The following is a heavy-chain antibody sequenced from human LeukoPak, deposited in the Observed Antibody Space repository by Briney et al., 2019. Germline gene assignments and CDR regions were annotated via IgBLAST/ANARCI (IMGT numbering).Heavy chain of an antibody. V-gene: IGHV3-21*01. CDR2: VSFGSSYG. CDR1: GFTFRDYT. CDR3: ATASTEYAAPDGFDT. D-gene: IGHD4-11*01. Sequence: GGSLRLSCAASGFTFRDYTMNWVRQYPGKGLQWVSFVSFGSSYGSYADSLEGRFTISSDDANNSVFLELTSLRAEDTAVYYCATASTEYAAPDGFDTWGPGTLVTVSS. J-gene: IGHJ5*02.